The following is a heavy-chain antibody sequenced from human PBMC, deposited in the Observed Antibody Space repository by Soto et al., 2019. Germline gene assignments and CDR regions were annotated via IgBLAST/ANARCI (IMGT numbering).Heavy chain of an antibody. CDR1: GFTFSSYA. Sequence: GGSLRLSCAASGFTFSSYAMHWVRQAPGKGLEWVAVISYDGSNKYYAVSVKGRFTISRDNSKNTLYLQMNSLIAEDTAVYYCASSFTVTTSLYYYYGMDVWGQGTTVTVSS. CDR2: ISYDGSNK. V-gene: IGHV3-30-3*01. CDR3: ASSFTVTTSLYYYYGMDV. D-gene: IGHD4-17*01. J-gene: IGHJ6*02.